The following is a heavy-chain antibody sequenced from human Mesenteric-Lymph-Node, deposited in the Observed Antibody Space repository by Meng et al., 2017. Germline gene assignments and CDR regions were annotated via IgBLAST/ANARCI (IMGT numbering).Heavy chain of an antibody. D-gene: IGHD6-13*01. Sequence: SETLSLTCAVYGGSFSGYYWSWIRQPPGKGLEWIGEINHSGSTNYNPSLKSRVTISVDTSKNQFSLKLSSVTAADTAVYFCARVVSSSSSWYLHPPHWYFDLWGRGTLVTVSS. CDR2: INHSGST. CDR1: GGSFSGYY. J-gene: IGHJ2*01. CDR3: ARVVSSSSSWYLHPPHWYFDL. V-gene: IGHV4-34*01.